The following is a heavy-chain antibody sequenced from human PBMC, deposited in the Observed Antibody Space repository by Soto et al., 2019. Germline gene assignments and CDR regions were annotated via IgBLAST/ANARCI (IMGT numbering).Heavy chain of an antibody. CDR2: IIPILGIA. J-gene: IGHJ3*02. CDR1: GGTFSSCT. V-gene: IGHV1-69*04. CDR3: ARERGVTDAFDI. Sequence: SVKVSCKASGGTFSSCTISWVRQAPGQGLEWMGRIIPILGIANYAQKFQGRVTITADKSTSTAYMELSSLRSEDTAVYYCARERGVTDAFDIWGQGTMVTVSS. D-gene: IGHD3-10*01.